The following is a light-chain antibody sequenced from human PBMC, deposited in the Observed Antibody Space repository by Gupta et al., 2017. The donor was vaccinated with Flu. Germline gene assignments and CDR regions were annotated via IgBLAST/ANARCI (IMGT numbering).Light chain of an antibody. CDR3: QAWYNNTGF. V-gene: IGLV3-1*01. J-gene: IGLJ1*01. CDR2: HDI. CDR1: DLGGYY. Sequence: LTTTCTCSGRDLGGYYAAWYQQKPGQNPVLLIYHDIRRPSGGPERFSTCYSCSTATLTISGAQAVDDDYYYCQAWYNNTGFFGAGTEVNVL.